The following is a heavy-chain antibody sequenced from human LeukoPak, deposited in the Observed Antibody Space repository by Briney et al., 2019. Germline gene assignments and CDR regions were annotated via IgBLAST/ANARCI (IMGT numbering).Heavy chain of an antibody. D-gene: IGHD1-26*01. Sequence: GGSLRLSCAASGFTFSSYTMNWVRQAPGKGLEWVSSISSSSGYIYYADSVKGRFTISRDNAKNSLYLQMNSLRAEYTSVYYCARDTSGKGDWYFDLWGRGTLVTVSS. CDR1: GFTFSSYT. CDR2: ISSSSGYI. J-gene: IGHJ2*01. CDR3: ARDTSGKGDWYFDL. V-gene: IGHV3-21*01.